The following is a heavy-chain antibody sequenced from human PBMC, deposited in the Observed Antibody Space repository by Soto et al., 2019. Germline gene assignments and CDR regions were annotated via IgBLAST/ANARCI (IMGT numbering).Heavy chain of an antibody. CDR1: AFIFMRYA. Sequence: EVQLLASGGGLVQPGGSLRLSCAASAFIFMRYAMNWVRQAPGTVLERDSGISGSGDRTYYADAVKGRFTISRDNSKNTLFLQMNSLRDDDGAVYYCAKAGVGGFRGWDTFNWFDSWGQGILVTVSS. J-gene: IGHJ5*01. CDR3: AKAGVGGFRGWDTFNWFDS. D-gene: IGHD5-18*01. V-gene: IGHV3-23*01. CDR2: ISGSGDRT.